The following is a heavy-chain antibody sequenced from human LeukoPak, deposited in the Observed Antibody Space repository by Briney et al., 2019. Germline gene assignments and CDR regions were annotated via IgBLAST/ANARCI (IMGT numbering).Heavy chain of an antibody. CDR3: ARTYGSGGYQRFDP. Sequence: PSKTLSLTCTVSGGSISDYYWSWIRQPPGKGLQWIGYIYYSGSTNYNPSLKSRVTMSVDTSKNQFSLRLSSVTAADTAVYYCARTYGSGGYQRFDPWGQGTLVTVSS. CDR1: GGSISDYY. J-gene: IGHJ5*02. D-gene: IGHD3-10*01. CDR2: IYYSGST. V-gene: IGHV4-59*01.